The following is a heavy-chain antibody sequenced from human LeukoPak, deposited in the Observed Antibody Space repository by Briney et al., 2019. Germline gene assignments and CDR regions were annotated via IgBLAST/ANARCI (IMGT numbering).Heavy chain of an antibody. D-gene: IGHD1-14*01. Sequence: GRSLRLSCAASGFTFSSYGMHWVRQAPGKGLEWVAVIWYDGSNKYYADSVKGRFTISRDNSKNMLYLQMNSLRAEDTAVYYCARATELFDYWGQGTLVTVSS. CDR1: GFTFSSYG. CDR3: ARATELFDY. CDR2: IWYDGSNK. V-gene: IGHV3-33*01. J-gene: IGHJ4*02.